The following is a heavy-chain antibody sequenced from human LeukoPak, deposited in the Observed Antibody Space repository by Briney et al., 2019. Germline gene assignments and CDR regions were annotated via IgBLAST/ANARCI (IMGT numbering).Heavy chain of an antibody. CDR2: ISYNGGFI. D-gene: IGHD6-19*01. CDR1: GFTFDDYA. CDR3: AKVGGKYSSHFFFDY. Sequence: GRSLRLSCAGSGFTFDDYAMHWVRQAPGKGLEWLSVISYNGGFIDYADSVKGRFTISRDNAKNSLYLQLDSLRAEDTAIYYCAKVGGKYSSHFFFDYWGQGTLVTVSS. V-gene: IGHV3-9*01. J-gene: IGHJ4*02.